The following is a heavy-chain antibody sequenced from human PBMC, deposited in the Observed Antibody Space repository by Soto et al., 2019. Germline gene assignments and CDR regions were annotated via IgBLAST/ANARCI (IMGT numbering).Heavy chain of an antibody. J-gene: IGHJ4*02. CDR2: ISTTGGNT. V-gene: IGHV3-23*01. CDR1: GFTFYSSA. D-gene: IGHD1-26*01. CDR3: AKPSGGSYPESRVFDS. Sequence: PGGSLRLSCAASGFTFYSSAMSWVRQAPGKGLEWVSAISTTGGNTLYADSVKGRFTIFRDNSKNTLYLQMNSLRAEDTAIYYCAKPSGGSYPESRVFDSWGQGTRVTVSS.